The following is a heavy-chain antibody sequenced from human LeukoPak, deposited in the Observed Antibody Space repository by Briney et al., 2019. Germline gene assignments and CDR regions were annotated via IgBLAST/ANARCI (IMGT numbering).Heavy chain of an antibody. V-gene: IGHV3-7*03. D-gene: IGHD2-15*01. Sequence: PGGSLRLSCAASGFTFSSYSMNWVRQAPGKGLEWVAIIKKDGSEKYYVDSMKGRFTISRDNAKNSLFLQMNSLRAEDTAIYYCTTDTWYSAGHWGQGTLVTVSS. J-gene: IGHJ4*02. CDR3: TTDTWYSAGH. CDR2: IKKDGSEK. CDR1: GFTFSSYS.